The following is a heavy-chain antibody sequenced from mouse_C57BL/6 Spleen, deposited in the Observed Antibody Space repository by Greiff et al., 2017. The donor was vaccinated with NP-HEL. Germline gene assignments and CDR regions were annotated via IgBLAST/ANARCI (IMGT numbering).Heavy chain of an antibody. D-gene: IGHD1-1*01. V-gene: IGHV1-9*01. J-gene: IGHJ3*01. Sequence: QVQLKESGAELMKPGASVKLSCKATGYTFTGYWIEWVKQRPGHGLEWIGEILPGSGSTNYNEKFKGKATFTADTSSITAYMQLSSLTTEDSAIYYCARLGRHYYYGTGFAYWGQGTLVTVSA. CDR3: ARLGRHYYYGTGFAY. CDR1: GYTFTGYW. CDR2: ILPGSGST.